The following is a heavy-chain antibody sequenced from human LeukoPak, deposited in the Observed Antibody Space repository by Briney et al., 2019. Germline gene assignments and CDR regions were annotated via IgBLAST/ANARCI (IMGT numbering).Heavy chain of an antibody. D-gene: IGHD3-3*02. CDR3: ARDWSFRKVLDI. CDR2: IYYSGST. CDR1: GGSISSGDYY. J-gene: IGHJ3*02. Sequence: SQTLSLTCTVSGGSISSGDYYWSWIRQPPGKGLEWIGYIYYSGSTYYNPSLKSRVTMSVDTSKNQFSLRLSSVTAADTAMYYCARDWSFRKVLDIWGQGTMVIVSS. V-gene: IGHV4-30-4*01.